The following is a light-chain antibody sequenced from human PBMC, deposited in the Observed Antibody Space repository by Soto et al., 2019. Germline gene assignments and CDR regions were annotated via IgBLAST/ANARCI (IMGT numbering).Light chain of an antibody. CDR3: QQFNSYPRT. J-gene: IGKJ3*01. Sequence: IQLTQSPSSLSASVGDRVTITCRASQGISTYVAWYQQKPGKAPKLLIYAASTLQRGVPSRFSGSGSGTDFTLIISSLQPEDFATYYCQQFNSYPRTFGPGTKVDIK. CDR1: QGISTY. V-gene: IGKV1-9*01. CDR2: AAS.